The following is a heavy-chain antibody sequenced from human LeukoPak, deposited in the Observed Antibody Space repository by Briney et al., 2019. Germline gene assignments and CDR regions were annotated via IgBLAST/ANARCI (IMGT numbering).Heavy chain of an antibody. Sequence: GRSLRLSCAASGFTFDDYAMHWVRQAPGKGLEWVSGISWNSGSIGYADSVKGRFTISRDNAKNSLYLQMNSLRAEDTALYYCASDDSSGYYFDYWGQGTLVTVSS. CDR2: ISWNSGSI. CDR3: ASDDSSGYYFDY. J-gene: IGHJ4*02. D-gene: IGHD3-22*01. CDR1: GFTFDDYA. V-gene: IGHV3-9*01.